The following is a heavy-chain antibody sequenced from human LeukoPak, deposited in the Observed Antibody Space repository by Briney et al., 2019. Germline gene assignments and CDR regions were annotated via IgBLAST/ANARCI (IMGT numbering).Heavy chain of an antibody. CDR2: IYYSGST. Sequence: SETLSLTCTVSGGSISSGGYYWSWIRQHPGKGLEWIGYIYYSGSTYYNPPLKSRVTISVDTSKNQFSLKLSSVTAADTAVYYCASTVVDYFDYWGQGTLVTVSS. J-gene: IGHJ4*02. CDR3: ASTVVDYFDY. CDR1: GGSISSGGYY. D-gene: IGHD4-23*01. V-gene: IGHV4-31*03.